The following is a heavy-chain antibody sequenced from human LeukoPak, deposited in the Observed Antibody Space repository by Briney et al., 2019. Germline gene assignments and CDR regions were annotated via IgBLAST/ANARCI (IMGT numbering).Heavy chain of an antibody. Sequence: GGSLRLSCAVSGFTFSNYAMSWVRQTPARGLEWVSPINEVGDDTNYVDSVRGRFTVSRDNSKNTLYLQLNSLRAEDTALYYCSKRGPNTGWLFFDHWGPGTLVTVS. CDR1: GFTFSNYA. CDR2: INEVGDDT. CDR3: SKRGPNTGWLFFDH. D-gene: IGHD6-19*01. J-gene: IGHJ5*02. V-gene: IGHV3-23*01.